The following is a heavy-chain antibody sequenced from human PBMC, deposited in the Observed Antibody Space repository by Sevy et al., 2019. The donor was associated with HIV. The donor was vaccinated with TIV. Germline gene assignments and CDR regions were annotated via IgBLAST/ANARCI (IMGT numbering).Heavy chain of an antibody. CDR3: ARYGGRDGHSIDY. J-gene: IGHJ4*02. Sequence: GGSLRLSCATSGFIFSNYAMHWIRQAPGKGLEWVAVIWYDGTDKYYADSVQGRFTISRDNSKNTLYLQMNSLRVEDTAVCYCARYGGRDGHSIDYWGQGTLVTVSS. D-gene: IGHD1-26*01. CDR1: GFIFSNYA. CDR2: IWYDGTDK. V-gene: IGHV3-33*01.